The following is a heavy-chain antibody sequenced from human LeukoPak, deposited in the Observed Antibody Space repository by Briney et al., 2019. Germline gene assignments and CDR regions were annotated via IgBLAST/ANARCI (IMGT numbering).Heavy chain of an antibody. V-gene: IGHV5-51*01. CDR2: IYPGDSDT. CDR3: ARQSDYYYYYMDV. Sequence: GESLKISCKGSGYSFTSYWIGWVRQMPGKGLEWMGIIYPGDSDTRYSPSFQGQVTISADKSISTAYLQWSSLKASDTAMYYCARQSDYYYYYMDVWGKGTTVTISS. J-gene: IGHJ6*03. CDR1: GYSFTSYW.